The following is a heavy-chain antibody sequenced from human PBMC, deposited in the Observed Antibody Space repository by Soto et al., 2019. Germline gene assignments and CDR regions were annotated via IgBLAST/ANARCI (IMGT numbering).Heavy chain of an antibody. V-gene: IGHV3-30*18. D-gene: IGHD3-22*01. CDR2: ISYDGSNK. CDR1: GFTFSSYG. Sequence: QVQLVESGGGVVQPGRSLRLSCAASGFTFSSYGMHWVRQAPGKGLEWVAVISYDGSNKYYADSVKGRFTISRDNSKNTLYLQMNSLRAEDTAVYYCAKAPSRITRIVVGALPDYWGQGTLVTVSS. J-gene: IGHJ4*02. CDR3: AKAPSRITRIVVGALPDY.